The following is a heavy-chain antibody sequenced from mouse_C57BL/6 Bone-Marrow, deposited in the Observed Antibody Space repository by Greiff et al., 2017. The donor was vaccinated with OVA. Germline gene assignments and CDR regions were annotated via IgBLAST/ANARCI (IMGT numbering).Heavy chain of an antibody. CDR3: ARSLLLLGYFDV. CDR2: IDPSDSYT. V-gene: IGHV1-69*01. Sequence: QVQLQQPGAALVMPGASVKLSCKASGYTFTSYWMHWVKQRPGQGLEWIGEIDPSDSYTNYNQKFKGKSTLTVDKSSSTAYMQLSSLTSEDSAVDYCARSLLLLGYFDVWGTGTTVTVSS. D-gene: IGHD1-1*01. J-gene: IGHJ1*03. CDR1: GYTFTSYW.